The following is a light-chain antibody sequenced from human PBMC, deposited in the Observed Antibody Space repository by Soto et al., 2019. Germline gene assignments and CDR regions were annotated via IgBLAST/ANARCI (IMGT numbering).Light chain of an antibody. CDR1: QSDSNNY. V-gene: IGKV3D-20*02. CDR2: GSS. CDR3: QQRNYRSSVT. Sequence: IVFTRSPGTLSLSPGDRATLSCSASQSDSNNYLDCYQQKPGQTPRLLIYGSSNRANGIPARFSGSGAGTDVTLTISNREPADYAAYYYQQRNYRSSVTFCQGTRLEIK. J-gene: IGKJ5*01.